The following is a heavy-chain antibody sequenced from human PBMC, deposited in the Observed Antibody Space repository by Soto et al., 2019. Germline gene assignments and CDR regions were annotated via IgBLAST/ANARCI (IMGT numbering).Heavy chain of an antibody. Sequence: PSETLSLTCAVYGGSFSGYYWSWIRQPPGKGLEWIGEINHSGSTNYNPSLKSRVTISVDTSKNQFSLKLSSVTAADTAVYYCARGLKTVTYYFDYWGQGTLVTVSS. J-gene: IGHJ4*02. V-gene: IGHV4-34*01. CDR2: INHSGST. CDR1: GGSFSGYY. CDR3: ARGLKTVTYYFDY. D-gene: IGHD4-17*01.